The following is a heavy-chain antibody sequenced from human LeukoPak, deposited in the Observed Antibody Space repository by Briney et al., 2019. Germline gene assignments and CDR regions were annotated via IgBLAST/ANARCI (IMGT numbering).Heavy chain of an antibody. V-gene: IGHV4-59*01. D-gene: IGHD3-22*01. CDR3: ARVGSYAGSGYYSHNWFDP. CDR1: GGSISSYY. J-gene: IGHJ5*02. Sequence: SETLSLTCTVSGGSISSYYWSWIRQPPGKGLEWIGYIYYSGSTNYNPSLKSRVTISVDTSKNQFSLKLSSVTAAGTAVYYCARVGSYAGSGYYSHNWFDPWGQGTLVTVSS. CDR2: IYYSGST.